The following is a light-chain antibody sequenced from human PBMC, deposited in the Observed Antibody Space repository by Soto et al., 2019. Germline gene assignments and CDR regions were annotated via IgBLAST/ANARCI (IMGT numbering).Light chain of an antibody. V-gene: IGKV3-15*01. Sequence: TVMTQSPATLSMSPGDRAALSCRASLNVATNMAWYQQKPGQAPRLLIYGASIRATGVPARFTGSGSGTEFTLTINKLQAEDFAVYYCHQYNTGPRTFGRGTRVEV. CDR2: GAS. J-gene: IGKJ1*01. CDR1: LNVATN. CDR3: HQYNTGPRT.